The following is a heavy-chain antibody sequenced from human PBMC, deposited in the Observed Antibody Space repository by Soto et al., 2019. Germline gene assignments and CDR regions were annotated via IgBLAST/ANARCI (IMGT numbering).Heavy chain of an antibody. J-gene: IGHJ5*02. CDR2: IYSGGTT. D-gene: IGHD3-22*01. V-gene: IGHV3-66*01. Sequence: EVQLVEAGGCLVQPGGSLRLDCAASGFTVSINYMRCVRQAPGKGLEWVAVIYSGGTTYYADSVKGRFTISRDNSKNTLYLQWNSLRAADTAVYCWAINGDRSEYRGWFDPGGQGPLVTVPS. CDR3: AINGDRSEYRGWFDP. CDR1: GFTVSINY.